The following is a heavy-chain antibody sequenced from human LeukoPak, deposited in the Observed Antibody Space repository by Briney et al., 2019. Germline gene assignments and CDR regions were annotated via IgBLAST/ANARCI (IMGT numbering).Heavy chain of an antibody. Sequence: GGSLRLSCAASGFTFSSYWMHWVRQAPGKGLVWVSRINSDGSSTSYADSVKGRFTISRDNAKNTLYLQMNSLRAEDTAVYYCAKSSLITMIVVASEWYFDLWGRGTLVTVSS. CDR3: AKSSLITMIVVASEWYFDL. CDR1: GFTFSSYW. J-gene: IGHJ2*01. D-gene: IGHD3-22*01. CDR2: INSDGSST. V-gene: IGHV3-74*01.